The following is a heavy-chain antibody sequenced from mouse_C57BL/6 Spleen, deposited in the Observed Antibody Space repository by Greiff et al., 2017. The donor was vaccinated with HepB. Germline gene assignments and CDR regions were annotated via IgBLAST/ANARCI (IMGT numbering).Heavy chain of an antibody. V-gene: IGHV5-4*01. D-gene: IGHD3-2*02. CDR1: GFTFSSYA. J-gene: IGHJ3*01. CDR2: ISDGGSYT. CDR3: ARDDSSGYWFAY. Sequence: EVHLVESGGGLVKPGGSLKLSCAASGFTFSSYAMSWVRQTPEKRLEWVATISDGGSYTYYPDNVKGRFTISRDNAKNNLYLQMSHLKSEDTAMYYCARDDSSGYWFAYWGQGTLVTVSA.